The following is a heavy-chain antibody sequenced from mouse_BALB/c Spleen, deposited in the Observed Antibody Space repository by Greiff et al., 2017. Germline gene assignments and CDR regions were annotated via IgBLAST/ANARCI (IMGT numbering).Heavy chain of an antibody. CDR1: GYTFTSYW. CDR3: ARGYYGSSYVDY. D-gene: IGHD1-1*01. V-gene: IGHV1-69*02. J-gene: IGHJ2*01. Sequence: VQLQQPGAELVKPGASVKLSCKASGYTFTSYWMHWVKQRPGQGLAWIGEIDPSDSYTNYNQKFKGKATLTVDKSSSTAYMQLSSLTSEDSAVYYCARGYYGSSYVDYWGQGTTLTVAS. CDR2: IDPSDSYT.